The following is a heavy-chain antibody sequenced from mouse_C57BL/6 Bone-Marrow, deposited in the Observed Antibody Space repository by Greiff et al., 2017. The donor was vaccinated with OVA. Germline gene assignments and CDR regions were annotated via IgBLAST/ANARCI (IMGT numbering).Heavy chain of an antibody. CDR3: ARRGYYYGSSVYFDY. CDR1: GYTFTDYY. V-gene: IGHV1-19*01. J-gene: IGHJ2*01. D-gene: IGHD1-1*01. Sequence: VQLQQSGPVLVKPGASVKMSCKASGYTFTDYYMNWVKQSHGKSLEWIGVINPYNGGTSYNQKFKGKATLTVDKSSSTAYMELNSLTSEDSAVYYCARRGYYYGSSVYFDYWGQGTTLTVSS. CDR2: INPYNGGT.